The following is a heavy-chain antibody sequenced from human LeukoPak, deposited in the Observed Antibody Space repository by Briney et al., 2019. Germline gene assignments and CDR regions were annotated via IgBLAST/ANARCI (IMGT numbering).Heavy chain of an antibody. CDR2: MNPNSGNT. D-gene: IGHD6-19*01. Sequence: ASVKVSCKASEDTFTSYDINWVRQATGQGLEWMGWMNPNSGNTGYAQKFQGRVTMTRNTSISTAYMELSSLRSEDTAVYYCARSIAVAGTDAFDIWGQGTMVTVSS. CDR3: ARSIAVAGTDAFDI. J-gene: IGHJ3*02. V-gene: IGHV1-8*01. CDR1: EDTFTSYD.